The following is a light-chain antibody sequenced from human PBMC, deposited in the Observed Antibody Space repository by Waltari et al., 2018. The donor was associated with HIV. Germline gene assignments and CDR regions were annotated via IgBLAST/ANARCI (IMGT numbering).Light chain of an antibody. V-gene: IGLV1-47*01. J-gene: IGLJ3*02. CDR1: GSRIGTNY. CDR2: KNN. CDR3: ASWDDSRGGLWV. Sequence: QSALTQPPSASATPGHRLSLSCSRNGSRIGTNYVYWYQQPPGTTPRLLIYKNNQRPSGGPDRYSGSKSGTSASLAISGLRSEDEADYYCASWDDSRGGLWVFGGGTTLTVL.